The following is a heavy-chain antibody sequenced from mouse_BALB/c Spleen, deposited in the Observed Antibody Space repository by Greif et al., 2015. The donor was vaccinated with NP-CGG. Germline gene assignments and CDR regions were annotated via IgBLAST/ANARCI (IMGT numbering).Heavy chain of an antibody. Sequence: ESGAELVKPGASVKLSCKASGYTFTSYYIYWVKQRPGQGLEWIGEINPSNGGSNFNEKFKSKATLTVDKSSSTAYMQLSSLTSEDSAVYYCTRAWVDYWGQGTTLTVSS. CDR3: TRAWVDY. D-gene: IGHD4-1*01. J-gene: IGHJ2*01. CDR2: INPSNGGS. V-gene: IGHV1S81*02. CDR1: GYTFTSYY.